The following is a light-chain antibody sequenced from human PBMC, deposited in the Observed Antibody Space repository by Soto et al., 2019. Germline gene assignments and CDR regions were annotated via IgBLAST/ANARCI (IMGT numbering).Light chain of an antibody. Sequence: ELVLTQSPGTLSLSPGARATLSCRASQSVDSTYLAWYQQKPDQSPRLLIYATSTRAAGIPERFSGSGSGTDFTLTISRLEPDDVAVYYCQQYDTSPPMYTFGQGTKVDIK. J-gene: IGKJ2*01. V-gene: IGKV3-20*01. CDR2: ATS. CDR1: QSVDSTY. CDR3: QQYDTSPPMYT.